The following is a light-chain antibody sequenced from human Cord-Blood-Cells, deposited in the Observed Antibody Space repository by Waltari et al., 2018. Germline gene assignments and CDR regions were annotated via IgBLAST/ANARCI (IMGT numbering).Light chain of an antibody. Sequence: QSALPQPASVSGSPGQSITISCTGTSSDVGTYNLVSWYQQHPGKAPILMIYEGSKRPSGVSNRFSGSKSGNTASLTISGLQAEDEADYYCCSYAGSSTWVFGGGTKLTVL. CDR3: CSYAGSSTWV. V-gene: IGLV2-23*01. CDR1: SSDVGTYNL. J-gene: IGLJ3*02. CDR2: EGS.